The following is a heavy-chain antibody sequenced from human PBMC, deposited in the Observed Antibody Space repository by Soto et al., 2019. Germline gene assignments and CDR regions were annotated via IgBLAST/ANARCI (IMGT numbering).Heavy chain of an antibody. CDR1: GFTFSSFT. V-gene: IGHV3-30-3*01. CDR2: ISYDDGDNK. Sequence: QVQLVESGGGVVPPGRSLRLSCAASGFTFSSFTMHWVRQAPGEGLEWVAVISYDDGDNKYYADSVQGRFTISRDNSKNTLYLQMNSLRPEDTAVYYCARTTVVSGTPDFDYWGQGTLVTVSS. D-gene: IGHD4-4*01. J-gene: IGHJ4*02. CDR3: ARTTVVSGTPDFDY.